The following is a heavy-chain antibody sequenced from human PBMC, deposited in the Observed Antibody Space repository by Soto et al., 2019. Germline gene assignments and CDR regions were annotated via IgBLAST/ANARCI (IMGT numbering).Heavy chain of an antibody. CDR3: AKLVGGNYYVSGRYYYGMDV. D-gene: IGHD3-10*01. Sequence: QVQLVESGGGVVQPGRSLRLSCAASGFTFSSHGMHWVRQAPGKGLEWVAVISYDGSNKYYADSVKGRFTISRDNSKNTLYLQMNSLRAEDTAVYYCAKLVGGNYYVSGRYYYGMDVW. V-gene: IGHV3-30*18. J-gene: IGHJ6*01. CDR2: ISYDGSNK. CDR1: GFTFSSHG.